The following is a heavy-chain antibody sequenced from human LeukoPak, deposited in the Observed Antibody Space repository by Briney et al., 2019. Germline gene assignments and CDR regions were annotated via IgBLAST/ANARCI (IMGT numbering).Heavy chain of an antibody. V-gene: IGHV3-33*01. CDR2: IWYDGSNK. CDR1: GFTFSSYG. Sequence: GGSLRLSCAASGFTFSSYGMHWVRQAPGKGLEWVAVIWYDGSNKYHADSVKGRFTISRDNSKNTLYLQMNSLRAEDTAVYYCARDGPKYCSGGSCLQPFDIWGQGTMVTVSS. CDR3: ARDGPKYCSGGSCLQPFDI. J-gene: IGHJ3*02. D-gene: IGHD2-15*01.